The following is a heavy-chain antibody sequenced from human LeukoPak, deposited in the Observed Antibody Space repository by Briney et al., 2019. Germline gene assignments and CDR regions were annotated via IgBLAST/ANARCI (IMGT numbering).Heavy chain of an antibody. CDR3: ARAVRRAMIVVVIFDP. CDR2: INPNSGGT. J-gene: IGHJ5*02. V-gene: IGHV1-2*02. Sequence: ASVKVSCKASGYTFTGYYMHWVRQAPGQGLEWMGWINPNSGGTNYAQKFQGRVTMTRDTSISTAYMELSRLRSDDTAVYYCARAVRRAMIVVVIFDPWGQGTLVTVSS. CDR1: GYTFTGYY. D-gene: IGHD3-22*01.